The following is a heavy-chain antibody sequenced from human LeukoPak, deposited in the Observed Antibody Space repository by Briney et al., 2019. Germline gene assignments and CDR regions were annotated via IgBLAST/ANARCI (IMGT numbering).Heavy chain of an antibody. J-gene: IGHJ3*02. V-gene: IGHV4-59*01. CDR2: PSKSGNT. CDR1: GGSMSSYY. Sequence: SETLSLTCTVSGGSMSSYYWSWIRQPPGKGLEWIGYPSKSGNTNYSPSLKSRVTIFGDTSKNQFFLKLSSVTAADTAMYYCARARYVNSFYAFDIWGQGTLVTVSS. D-gene: IGHD3-9*01. CDR3: ARARYVNSFYAFDI.